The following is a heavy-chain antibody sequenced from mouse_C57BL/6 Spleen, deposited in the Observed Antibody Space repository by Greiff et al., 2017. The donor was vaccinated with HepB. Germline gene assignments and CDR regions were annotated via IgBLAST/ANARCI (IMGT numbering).Heavy chain of an antibody. J-gene: IGHJ2*01. D-gene: IGHD2-3*01. CDR3: ARGGYDGYHY. V-gene: IGHV1-63*01. CDR2: IYPGGGYT. Sequence: QVQLQQSGAELVRPGTSVKMSCKASGYTFTNYWIGWAKQRPGHGLEWIGDIYPGGGYTNYNEKFKGKATLTADKSSSTAYMQFSSLTSEDSAIYYCARGGYDGYHYWGQGTTLTVSS. CDR1: GYTFTNYW.